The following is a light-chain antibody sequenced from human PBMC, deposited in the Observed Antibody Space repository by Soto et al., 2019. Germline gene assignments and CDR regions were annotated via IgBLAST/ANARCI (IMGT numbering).Light chain of an antibody. V-gene: IGLV2-23*01. CDR3: CSYAGSRTYV. J-gene: IGLJ3*02. Sequence: QSALTQPASVSGAPGQSITISCTGTSSDIGGCNHVSWYQQHPGTAPKLIIYENSSRPSGVSDRFAASKSGNSASLTITGLQAEDEADYYCCSYAGSRTYVFGGGTKLTVL. CDR1: SSDIGGCNH. CDR2: ENS.